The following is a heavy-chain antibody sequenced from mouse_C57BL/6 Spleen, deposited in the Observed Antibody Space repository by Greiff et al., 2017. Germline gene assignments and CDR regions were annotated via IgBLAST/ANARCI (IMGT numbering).Heavy chain of an antibody. V-gene: IGHV1-85*01. CDR3: ARRGDYDGDAY. CDR2: IYPRDGST. Sequence: VQLQQSGPELVKPGASVKLSCKASGYTFTSYDINWVKQRPGQGLEWIGWIYPRDGSTKYNEKFKGKATLTADTSSSTAYMGLHSLTSEDAAVYFCARRGDYDGDAYWGPGTLVTVAA. CDR1: GYTFTSYD. J-gene: IGHJ3*01. D-gene: IGHD2-4*01.